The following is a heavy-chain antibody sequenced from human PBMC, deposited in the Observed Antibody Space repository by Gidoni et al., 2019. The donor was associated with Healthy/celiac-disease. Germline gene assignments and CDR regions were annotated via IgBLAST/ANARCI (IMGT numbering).Heavy chain of an antibody. D-gene: IGHD2-2*01. Sequence: EWQLVESGVGLVKHGGSLRLSCASSGFTFSSNSMNWVRQSPGKGLEWVSSISSSSSYIYYADSVKGRFTIYRDNAKNSLYLQMNSLRAEDTAVYYCAGPYPYFDYWGQGTLVTVSS. CDR3: AGPYPYFDY. CDR1: GFTFSSNS. V-gene: IGHV3-21*01. J-gene: IGHJ4*02. CDR2: ISSSSSYI.